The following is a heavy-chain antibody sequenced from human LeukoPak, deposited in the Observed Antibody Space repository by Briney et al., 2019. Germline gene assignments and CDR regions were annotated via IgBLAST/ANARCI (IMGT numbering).Heavy chain of an antibody. Sequence: GGSLRLSCAASGFTFRYYSMSWVRQAPGKGLQWVSSISLSSTYLYYADSVKGRFTISRDNAKNSLYLQMTSLRAEDRAVYYCATKGYFDSSGYYYTVNYWGQGSLVTVSS. CDR3: ATKGYFDSSGYYYTVNY. V-gene: IGHV3-21*01. CDR1: GFTFRYYS. D-gene: IGHD3-22*01. CDR2: ISLSSTYL. J-gene: IGHJ4*02.